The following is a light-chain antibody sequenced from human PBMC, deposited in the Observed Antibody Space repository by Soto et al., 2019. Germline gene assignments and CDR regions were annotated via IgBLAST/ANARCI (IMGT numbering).Light chain of an antibody. CDR2: KAS. CDR3: QQYNSYST. V-gene: IGKV1-5*03. CDR1: QNIDAW. Sequence: IQMTQSPSTLSASVGDRVTITCRASQNIDAWLAWYQQKPGKAPKVLIYKASSLEIGVPSRFTVSGSGTEFTLTIRSLQPDEFATYYCQQYNSYSTFGQGTKVDNK. J-gene: IGKJ1*01.